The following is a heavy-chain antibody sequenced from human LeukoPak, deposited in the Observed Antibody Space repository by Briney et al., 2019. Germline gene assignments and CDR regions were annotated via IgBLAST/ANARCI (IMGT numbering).Heavy chain of an antibody. J-gene: IGHJ4*02. CDR1: GGSLSSSSYY. V-gene: IGHV4-39*01. CDR2: IFYNGNT. D-gene: IGHD4-17*01. Sequence: PSETLFLTCTVSGGSLSSSSYYWGWIRQPPGKGLEWIGSIFYNGNTYYNPSLKSRVTISADTSNNHFSLKLSSVTATDTAVYYCARSTVTTWVGDFDYWGQGTLVTVSS. CDR3: ARSTVTTWVGDFDY.